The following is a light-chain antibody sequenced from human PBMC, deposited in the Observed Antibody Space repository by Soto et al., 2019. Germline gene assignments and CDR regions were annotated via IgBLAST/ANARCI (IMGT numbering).Light chain of an antibody. Sequence: QSALTQPPSSSGSPGQSVTISCTGTSSDIGGNNFVAWYQHHPGKAPKLMLYDVIKRPSGVPARFSGSKSGNTASLTFSGLQAEDEADYYCSSYGGSNNFVVFGGGTKVTVL. J-gene: IGLJ2*01. V-gene: IGLV2-8*01. CDR2: DVI. CDR1: SSDIGGNNF. CDR3: SSYGGSNNFVV.